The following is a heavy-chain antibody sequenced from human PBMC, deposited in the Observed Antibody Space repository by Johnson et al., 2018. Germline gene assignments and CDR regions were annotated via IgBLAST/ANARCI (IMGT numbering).Heavy chain of an antibody. CDR3: ATLRGSTTAYYYYGVDV. Sequence: VQLGESGGGLVKPGGSLRLSCAASGFSFSDYYMSWIRQAPGKGLEWLSYISSSGTTIYYADSVKGRFTISRDNAKNSLFLQMNSLRAEDTAVYYCATLRGSTTAYYYYGVDVWGQGTTVTVSS. CDR1: GFSFSDYY. J-gene: IGHJ6*02. V-gene: IGHV3-11*01. CDR2: ISSSGTTI. D-gene: IGHD2-2*01.